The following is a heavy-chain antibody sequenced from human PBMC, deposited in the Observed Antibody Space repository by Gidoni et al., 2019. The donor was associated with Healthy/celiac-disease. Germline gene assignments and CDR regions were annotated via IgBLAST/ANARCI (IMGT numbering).Heavy chain of an antibody. CDR3: ARDRAALDY. V-gene: IGHV3-30-3*01. J-gene: IGHJ4*02. Sequence: QVQLVESGGGVVQPGRSLRLSCAASGFTFSSYAMHWVRQAPGKGLEWVAVISYDGSNKYYADSVKGRFTISRDNSKNTLYLQMNSLRAEDTAVYYCARDRAALDYWGQGTLDTVSS. CDR2: ISYDGSNK. CDR1: GFTFSSYA.